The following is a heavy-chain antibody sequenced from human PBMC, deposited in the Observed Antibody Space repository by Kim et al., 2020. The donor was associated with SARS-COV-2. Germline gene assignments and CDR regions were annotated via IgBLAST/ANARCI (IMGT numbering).Heavy chain of an antibody. CDR1: GYPFTTYG. V-gene: IGHV1-18*01. CDR3: ARDLRARSSGYYYWFDP. J-gene: IGHJ5*02. D-gene: IGHD3-22*01. Sequence: ASVKVSCKASGYPFTTYGISWVRQAPGQGLEWMGWISAYNGNTNYAQNLQGRVTMTTDTSTSTAYMELRSLRSDDTAVYYCARDLRARSSGYYYWFDPWGQGTLVTVSS. CDR2: ISAYNGNT.